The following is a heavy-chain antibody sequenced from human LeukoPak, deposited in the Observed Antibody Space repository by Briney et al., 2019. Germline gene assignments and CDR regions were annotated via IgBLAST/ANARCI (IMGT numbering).Heavy chain of an antibody. D-gene: IGHD5-18*01. CDR2: IYHSGST. CDR3: ARHRNLDTAYYMDV. CDR1: GFSLNIGYY. J-gene: IGHJ6*03. V-gene: IGHV4-38-2*01. Sequence: SETLSLTCAVSGFSLNIGYYWGWIRQPPGKGLEWIGSIYHSGSTYYNPSLKSRVTISVDTSKNQFSLKLSSVTAADTAVYYCARHRNLDTAYYMDVWGKGTTVTVSS.